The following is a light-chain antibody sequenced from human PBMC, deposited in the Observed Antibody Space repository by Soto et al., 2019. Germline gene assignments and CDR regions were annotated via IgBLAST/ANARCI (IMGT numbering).Light chain of an antibody. CDR3: QQRSNWPSIT. CDR1: QSVSGY. V-gene: IGKV3-11*01. J-gene: IGKJ5*01. CDR2: DAS. Sequence: EIVLTQSPSTLSFSPWERSTLSFMASQSVSGYLYWYQQKPGQAPRLLIQDASNRATGIPARFSGSGSETDFTLTISSLEPEDFAVYYCQQRSNWPSITFGQGTRLEIK.